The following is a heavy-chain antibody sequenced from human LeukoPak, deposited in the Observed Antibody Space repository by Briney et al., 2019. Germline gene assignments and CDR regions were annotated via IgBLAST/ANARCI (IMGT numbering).Heavy chain of an antibody. CDR2: INPNSGGT. J-gene: IGHJ6*03. Sequence: ASVKVSCKASGYTFTGYYMHWVRQAPGQGLEWMGWINPNSGGTNYAQKFQGRVTMTRDTSISTAYMELSRLRSDDTAVYYCARVLRWLRDYYYMDVWGKGTTVTVSS. CDR3: ARVLRWLRDYYYMDV. V-gene: IGHV1-2*02. D-gene: IGHD4-23*01. CDR1: GYTFTGYY.